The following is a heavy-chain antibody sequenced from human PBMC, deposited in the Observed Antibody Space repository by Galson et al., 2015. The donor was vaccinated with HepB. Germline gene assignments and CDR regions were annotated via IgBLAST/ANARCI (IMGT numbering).Heavy chain of an antibody. J-gene: IGHJ6*02. CDR1: GYTFTGYY. CDR2: INPNSGGT. D-gene: IGHD3-10*01. Sequence: SVKVSCKASGYTFTGYYMHWVRQAPGQGLEWMGRINPNSGGTNYAQKFQGRVTMTRDTSISTAYMELSRLRSDDTAVYYCAREGSRRVSSGNYYYYYGMDVWGQGTTVTVSS. V-gene: IGHV1-2*06. CDR3: AREGSRRVSSGNYYYYYGMDV.